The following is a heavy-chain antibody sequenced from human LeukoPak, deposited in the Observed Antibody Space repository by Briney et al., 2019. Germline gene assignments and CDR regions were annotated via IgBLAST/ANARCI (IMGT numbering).Heavy chain of an antibody. J-gene: IGHJ6*02. CDR1: GFTFSSYC. CDR2: IKQDGKEK. V-gene: IGHV3-7*01. D-gene: IGHD3-3*01. CDR3: ARRGLRSQPRKPYYGVDV. Sequence: GGSLRLSCAASGFTFSSYCMICVRHARGKGLEWVANIKQDGKEKLYVVSVKPRFTISRDNAKNSLYFQMNSLRAEDTAVYYCARRGLRSQPRKPYYGVDVWGQGTTVTVSS.